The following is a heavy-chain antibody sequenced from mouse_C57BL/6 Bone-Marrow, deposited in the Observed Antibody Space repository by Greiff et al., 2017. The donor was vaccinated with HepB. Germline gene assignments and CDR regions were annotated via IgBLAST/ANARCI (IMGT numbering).Heavy chain of an antibody. D-gene: IGHD1-1*01. J-gene: IGHJ1*03. V-gene: IGHV1-53*01. CDR1: GYTFTSYW. Sequence: QVQLQQPGTELVKPGASVKLSCKASGYTFTSYWMHWVKQRPGQGLEWIGNINPSNGGTNYNEKFKSKATLTVDKSSSTAYMQLSSLTSEDSAVYYGARTRITTVDFDVWGTGTTVTVSS. CDR2: INPSNGGT. CDR3: ARTRITTVDFDV.